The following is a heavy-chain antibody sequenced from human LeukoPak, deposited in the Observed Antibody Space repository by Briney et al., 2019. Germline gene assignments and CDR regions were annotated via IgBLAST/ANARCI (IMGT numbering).Heavy chain of an antibody. J-gene: IGHJ6*02. CDR1: GFTFDDYG. CDR3: ARAGGSRYYYAMDV. CDR2: ISWNSDSV. D-gene: IGHD3-16*01. Sequence: GGSLRLSCAASGFTFDDYGMHWVQQAPGKGLEWVSGISWNSDSVGYADSVKGRFTISRDNAENSLYLQMNSLRAEDTAFYYCARAGGSRYYYAMDVWGQGTTVTVSS. V-gene: IGHV3-9*01.